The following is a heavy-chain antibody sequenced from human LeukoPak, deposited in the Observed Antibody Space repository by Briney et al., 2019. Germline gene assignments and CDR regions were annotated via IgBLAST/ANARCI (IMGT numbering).Heavy chain of an antibody. CDR1: GFTFSSYE. J-gene: IGHJ5*02. V-gene: IGHV3-43*02. CDR2: ISWDGGST. D-gene: IGHD3-22*01. Sequence: GGSLRLSCAASGFTFSSYEMNWVRQAPGKGLEWVSLISWDGGSTYYADSVKGRFTISRDNSKNSLYLQMNSLRTEDTALYYCAKDGEYYDSSGYFEPWGQGTLVTVSS. CDR3: AKDGEYYDSSGYFEP.